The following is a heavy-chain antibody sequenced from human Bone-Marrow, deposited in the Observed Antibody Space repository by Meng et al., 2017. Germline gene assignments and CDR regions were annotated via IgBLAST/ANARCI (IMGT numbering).Heavy chain of an antibody. Sequence: QVQLEQSGAEVKKTGASVTGSCKASGYTFSNYGITWVRQAPGQGLEWMGWINAYNGDTNYAQTLQGRVTMTTDTSTSTAYMELRSLRSDDTAVYYCARVEVGITSGDYWGQGTLVTVSS. CDR2: INAYNGDT. CDR3: ARVEVGITSGDY. V-gene: IGHV1-18*01. CDR1: GYTFSNYG. J-gene: IGHJ4*02. D-gene: IGHD1-26*01.